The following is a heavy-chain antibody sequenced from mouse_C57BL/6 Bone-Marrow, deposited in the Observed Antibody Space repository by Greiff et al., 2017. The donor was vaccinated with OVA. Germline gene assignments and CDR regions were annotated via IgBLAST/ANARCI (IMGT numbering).Heavy chain of an antibody. J-gene: IGHJ2*01. CDR3: ARRRGGLYYGSSLDY. V-gene: IGHV1-55*01. CDR2: IYPGSGST. CDR1: GYTFTSYW. D-gene: IGHD1-1*01. Sequence: QVQLQQPGAELVKPGASVKMSCKASGYTFTSYWITWVKQRPGQGLEWIGDIYPGSGSTNYNEKFKSKATLTVDTSSSTAYMQLSSLTSEDSAVYYCARRRGGLYYGSSLDYWGQGTTLTVSS.